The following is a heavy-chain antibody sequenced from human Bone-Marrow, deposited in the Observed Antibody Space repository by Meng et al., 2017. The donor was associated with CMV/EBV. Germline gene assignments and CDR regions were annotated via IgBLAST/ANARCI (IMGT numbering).Heavy chain of an antibody. J-gene: IGHJ4*02. Sequence: GESLKISCAASGFTFSNAWMSWVRQAPGKGLEWVGRIKSKTDGGTTDYAAPVKGRFTISRDDSKNTLYLQMNSLKTEDTAVYYCTTDPFYYDDSSGYRSTYFDYWGQGTLVTVSS. CDR2: IKSKTDGGTT. CDR3: TTDPFYYDDSSGYRSTYFDY. V-gene: IGHV3-15*01. D-gene: IGHD3-22*01. CDR1: GFTFSNAW.